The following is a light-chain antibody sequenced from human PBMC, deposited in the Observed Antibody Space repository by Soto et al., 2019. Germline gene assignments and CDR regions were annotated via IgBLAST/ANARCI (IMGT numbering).Light chain of an antibody. CDR2: SVS. Sequence: EIVMTQSPATLSVSPGERATLSCRASQSVSSNLAWYQQKPGRAPRRLIYSVSTRATGIPARFSGGGSGTEFTLTISSLQSEDFAVYYCLQNNDWPRTFGQGTKVEI. J-gene: IGKJ1*01. CDR3: LQNNDWPRT. CDR1: QSVSSN. V-gene: IGKV3-15*01.